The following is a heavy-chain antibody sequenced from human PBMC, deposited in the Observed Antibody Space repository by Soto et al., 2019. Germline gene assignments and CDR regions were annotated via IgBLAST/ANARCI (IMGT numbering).Heavy chain of an antibody. Sequence: QVQLQQWGAGLLKPSETLSLTCAVYGGSFSGYDWGWIRQPPGRGLECLGASNHSGSTNYNPSLNSRVTISGDTPKNQFCLQLSSVTAADTAVYYCARGPDIVVVPAGVCYFDYRGQGTLVTVSS. V-gene: IGHV4-34*01. CDR2: SNHSGST. CDR3: ARGPDIVVVPAGVCYFDY. J-gene: IGHJ4*02. D-gene: IGHD2-2*01. CDR1: GGSFSGYD.